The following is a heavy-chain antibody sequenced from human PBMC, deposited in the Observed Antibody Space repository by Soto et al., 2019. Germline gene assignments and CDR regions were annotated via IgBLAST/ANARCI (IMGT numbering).Heavy chain of an antibody. V-gene: IGHV4-4*02. Sequence: SETLSLTCAVSGGSISSSTWWSWVRQPPGKGLEWIGDIYHGGSTHYNPSLKSRVTISIDKSKNQFSLKLSSVTAADTAVYYCAVSGPRLLIFDYWGQGTLVTVSS. CDR2: IYHGGST. J-gene: IGHJ4*02. D-gene: IGHD2-8*01. CDR1: GGSISSSTW. CDR3: AVSGPRLLIFDY.